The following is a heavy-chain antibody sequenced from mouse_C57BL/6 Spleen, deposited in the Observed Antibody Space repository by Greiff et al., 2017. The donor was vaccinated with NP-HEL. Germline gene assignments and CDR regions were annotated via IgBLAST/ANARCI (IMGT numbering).Heavy chain of an antibody. V-gene: IGHV6-3*01. CDR3: TYYSNYEDYWYFDV. Sequence: EVKLMESGGGLVQPGGSMKLSCVASGFTFSNYWMNWVRQSPEKGLEWVAQIRLKSDNYATHYAESVKGRFTISRDDSKSSVYLQMNNLRAEDTGIYYCTYYSNYEDYWYFDVWGTGTTVTVSS. CDR2: IRLKSDNYAT. J-gene: IGHJ1*03. CDR1: GFTFSNYW. D-gene: IGHD2-5*01.